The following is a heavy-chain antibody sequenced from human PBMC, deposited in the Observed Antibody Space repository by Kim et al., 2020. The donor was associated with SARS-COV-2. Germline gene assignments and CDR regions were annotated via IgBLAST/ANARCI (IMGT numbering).Heavy chain of an antibody. CDR2: RGST. V-gene: IGHV4-4*07. D-gene: IGHD6-13*01. J-gene: IGHJ4*02. Sequence: RGSTHYRPSLKTRVTMSIESSKNQFSLKLTSVTAADSAVYYCARESAGLDYWGQGTLVTVSS. CDR3: ARESAGLDY.